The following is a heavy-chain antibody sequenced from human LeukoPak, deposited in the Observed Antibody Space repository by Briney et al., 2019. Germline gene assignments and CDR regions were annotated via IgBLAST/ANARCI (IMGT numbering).Heavy chain of an antibody. Sequence: SETLSLTCAVYGGSFSRYYWSWIRQPPGKGLEWIGEINHSGSTNYNPPLKSRVTISVDTSKNQFSLKLSSVTAADTAVYYCARSVRWERIFDYWGQGTLVTVSS. CDR2: INHSGST. CDR3: ARSVRWERIFDY. V-gene: IGHV4-34*01. D-gene: IGHD1-26*01. CDR1: GGSFSRYY. J-gene: IGHJ4*02.